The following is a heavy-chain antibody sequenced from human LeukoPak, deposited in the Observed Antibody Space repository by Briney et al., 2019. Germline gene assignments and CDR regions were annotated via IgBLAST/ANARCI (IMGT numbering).Heavy chain of an antibody. V-gene: IGHV3-43*01. CDR2: ISWDGGYK. D-gene: IGHD3-22*01. CDR3: AKDHDGSGYALDY. CDR1: GFTFDDYT. Sequence: GGSLRLSCAASGFTFDDYTMHWVRQAPGKGLEWVSLISWDGGYKYYADSVKGQFTISRDNSKNSLYLQMNSLRTEDTALYYCAKDHDGSGYALDYWGQGTLVTVSS. J-gene: IGHJ4*02.